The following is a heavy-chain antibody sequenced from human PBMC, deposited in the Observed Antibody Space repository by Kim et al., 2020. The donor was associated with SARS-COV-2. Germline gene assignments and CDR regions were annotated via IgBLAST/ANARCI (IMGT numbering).Heavy chain of an antibody. J-gene: IGHJ6*02. CDR1: GFSFSDYY. V-gene: IGHV3-11*06. Sequence: GGSLRLSCAASGFSFSDYYMSWIRQAPGKGLEWLSYMSGSQNYIDYADSVKGRFTISRDNAKNSLYLQMNSLRAEDTGVYFCARSRGQGDYYTGMDVWGQGTTVTVSS. D-gene: IGHD3-22*01. CDR2: MSGSQNYI. CDR3: ARSRGQGDYYTGMDV.